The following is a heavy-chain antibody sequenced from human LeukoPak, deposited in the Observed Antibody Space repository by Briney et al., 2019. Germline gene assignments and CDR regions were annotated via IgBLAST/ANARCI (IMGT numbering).Heavy chain of an antibody. J-gene: IGHJ4*02. CDR3: AKVSDSTGYSYEY. D-gene: IGHD3-22*01. CDR1: GFTLSEHY. CDR2: SRNKAKSYTT. V-gene: IGHV3-72*01. Sequence: GGSLRLSCATSGFTLSEHYVDWVRQGPGKELEWVGRSRNKAKSYTTEYAASAKGRFTISRDDSQNSVYLQMNSLRSEDTAVYSCAKVSDSTGYSYEYWGQGTLVTVSS.